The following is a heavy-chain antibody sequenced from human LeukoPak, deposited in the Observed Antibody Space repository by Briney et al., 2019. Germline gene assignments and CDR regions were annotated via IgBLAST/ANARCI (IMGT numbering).Heavy chain of an antibody. CDR2: ISGSGGST. Sequence: GGSLRLSCAASGFTFSTYATSWVRQAPGKGLEWVSAISGSGGSTYFADSVKGRFTISRDNSKNTLYLQMSSLRAEDTAVYYCAKAPSKSGYSYGLDYWAREPWSPSPQ. J-gene: IGHJ4*02. V-gene: IGHV3-23*01. D-gene: IGHD5-18*01. CDR3: AKAPSKSGYSYGLDY. CDR1: GFTFSTYA.